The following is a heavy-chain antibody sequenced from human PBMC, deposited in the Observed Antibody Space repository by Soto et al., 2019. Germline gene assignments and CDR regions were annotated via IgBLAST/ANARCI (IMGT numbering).Heavy chain of an antibody. CDR2: LSGSGGST. V-gene: IGHV3-23*01. D-gene: IGHD3-9*01. Sequence: EVQLLESGGGLVQPGGSLRLSCAASGFTFSSYAMSWVRQAPGKGLEWVSALSGSGGSTYYADSVKGRFTISRDISKNTLYLQMNSLRAEDTAVYYCAKPQPYDILTGYQSYYYYYGMDVWGQGTTVTVSS. J-gene: IGHJ6*02. CDR1: GFTFSSYA. CDR3: AKPQPYDILTGYQSYYYYYGMDV.